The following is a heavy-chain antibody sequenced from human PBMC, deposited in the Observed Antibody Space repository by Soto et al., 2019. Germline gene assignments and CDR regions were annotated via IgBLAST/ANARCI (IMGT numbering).Heavy chain of an antibody. V-gene: IGHV3-23*01. CDR1: GFTFSSYA. Sequence: GGSLRLSCAASGFTFSSYAMSWVRQAPGKGLEWVSAISGSGGSTYYADSVKGRFTISRDNSKNTLYLQMNSLRAEDTAVYYCAKRKHQGPFPLVATIRLGAFDIWGQGTMVTVSS. CDR2: ISGSGGST. D-gene: IGHD5-12*01. J-gene: IGHJ3*02. CDR3: AKRKHQGPFPLVATIRLGAFDI.